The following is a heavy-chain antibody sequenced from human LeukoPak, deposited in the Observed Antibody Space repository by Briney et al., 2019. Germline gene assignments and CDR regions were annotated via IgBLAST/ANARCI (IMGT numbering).Heavy chain of an antibody. CDR3: AREIVIGYSYYYYYGMDV. CDR2: ISAYNGNT. Sequence: ASVKVSCKASGYTFTSYGISWVRQAPGQGLEWMGWISAYNGNTNYAQKLQGRVTMTTDTSTSTAYMELRSLRSDDTAVYYCAREIVIGYSYYYYYGMDVWGQGTTVTVSS. J-gene: IGHJ6*02. D-gene: IGHD3-22*01. CDR1: GYTFTSYG. V-gene: IGHV1-18*01.